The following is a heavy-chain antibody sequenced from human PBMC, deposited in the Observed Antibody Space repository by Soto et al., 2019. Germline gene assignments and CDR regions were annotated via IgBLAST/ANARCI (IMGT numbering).Heavy chain of an antibody. V-gene: IGHV3-30-3*01. Sequence: HPWGSLRLSCAASGFTFSSYAMHWVRQGPGKGLEWVAVISYDGSNKYYADSVKGRFTISRDNSKNTLYLQMNSLRAEDTAVYYCARVRGDSSSWYRYYFDYWGQGTLVTVSS. CDR3: ARVRGDSSSWYRYYFDY. D-gene: IGHD6-13*01. CDR1: GFTFSSYA. J-gene: IGHJ4*02. CDR2: ISYDGSNK.